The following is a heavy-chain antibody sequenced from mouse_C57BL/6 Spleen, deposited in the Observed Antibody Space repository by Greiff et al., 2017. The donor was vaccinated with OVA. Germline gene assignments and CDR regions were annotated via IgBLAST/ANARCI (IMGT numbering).Heavy chain of an antibody. V-gene: IGHV5-17*01. CDR2: ISSGSSTI. D-gene: IGHD1-1*01. Sequence: EVKLQESGGGLVKPGGSLKLSCAASGFTFSDYGMHWVRQAPEKGLEWVAYISSGSSTIYYADTVKGRFTISRDNAKNTLFLQMTSLRSEDTAMYYCARPGYYYGSSYYFDYWGQGTTLTVSS. CDR1: GFTFSDYG. CDR3: ARPGYYYGSSYYFDY. J-gene: IGHJ2*01.